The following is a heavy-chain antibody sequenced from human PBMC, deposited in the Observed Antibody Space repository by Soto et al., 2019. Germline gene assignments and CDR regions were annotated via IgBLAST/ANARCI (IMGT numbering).Heavy chain of an antibody. J-gene: IGHJ6*02. CDR1: GGTFSSYA. CDR3: ARGVVWNDSSGRYYYGMDV. Sequence: QVQLVQSGAEVKKPGSSVKVSCKASGGTFSSYAISWVRQAPGQGLKWMGGIIPIFGTANYAQKFQGRVTITADESTSTAYMELSSLRSEDTAVYYCARGVVWNDSSGRYYYGMDVWGQGTTVTVSS. D-gene: IGHD1-1*01. V-gene: IGHV1-69*12. CDR2: IIPIFGTA.